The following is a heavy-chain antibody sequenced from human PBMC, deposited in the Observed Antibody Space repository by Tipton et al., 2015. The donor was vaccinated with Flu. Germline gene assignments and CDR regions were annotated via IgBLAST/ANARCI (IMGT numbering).Heavy chain of an antibody. CDR1: GFTFSSYA. V-gene: IGHV3-30-3*01. CDR3: ARDCCGNSSGCYFNYYSYYGMGV. D-gene: IGHD6-19*01. CDR2: ISYDGSNK. J-gene: IGHJ6*02. Sequence: SLRLSCAASGFTFSSYAMHWVRQAPGKGLEWVAVISYDGSNKYYADSVKGRFTISRDNSKNTLYLQMNSLRAEDTAVYYCARDCCGNSSGCYFNYYSYYGMGVWAQGSSVTVSS.